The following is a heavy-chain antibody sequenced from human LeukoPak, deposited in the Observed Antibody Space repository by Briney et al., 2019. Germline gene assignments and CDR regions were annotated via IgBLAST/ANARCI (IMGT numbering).Heavy chain of an antibody. CDR1: GGSISSYY. Sequence: SETLSLTCTVSGGSISSYYWSWIRQPPGKGLEWIGYIYYSGTTNYNPSLRSRVTISVDTSRNQFSLKLSSVTAADTAVYYCARGVYIAAAQYGYWGQGTLVTVSS. J-gene: IGHJ4*02. V-gene: IGHV4-59*01. CDR3: ARGVYIAAAQYGY. D-gene: IGHD6-13*01. CDR2: IYYSGTT.